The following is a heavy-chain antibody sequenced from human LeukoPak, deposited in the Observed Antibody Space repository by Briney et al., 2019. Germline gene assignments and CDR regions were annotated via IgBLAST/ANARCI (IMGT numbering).Heavy chain of an antibody. J-gene: IGHJ4*02. V-gene: IGHV3-66*01. D-gene: IGHD3-22*01. CDR1: GFTFDDYT. CDR3: ARVAYYDSSGYYSPFDY. CDR2: IYSGGSA. Sequence: GGSLRLSCAASGFTFDDYTMHWVRQAPGKGLEWVSVIYSGGSAYYADSVKGRFTISRDNSKNTLYLQMNSLRAEDTAVYYCARVAYYDSSGYYSPFDYWGQGTLVTVSS.